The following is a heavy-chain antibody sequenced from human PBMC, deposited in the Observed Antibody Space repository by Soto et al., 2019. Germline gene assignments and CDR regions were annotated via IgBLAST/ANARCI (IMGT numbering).Heavy chain of an antibody. CDR2: IYYSGST. CDR1: GGSISSGGYY. CDR3: ARVDVEGYYYGMDV. J-gene: IGHJ6*02. Sequence: QVRLQESGPGLVKPSQTLSLTCTVSGGSISSGGYYWSWIRQHPGKGLEWIGYIYYSGSTYYNPSLKSRVAISVDTSKNQFSLKLSSVTAADTAVYYCARVDVEGYYYGMDVWGQGTTVTVSS. V-gene: IGHV4-31*03.